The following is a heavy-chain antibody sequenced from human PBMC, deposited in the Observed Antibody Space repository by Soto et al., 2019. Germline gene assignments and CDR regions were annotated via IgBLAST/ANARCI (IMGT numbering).Heavy chain of an antibody. CDR2: IRSKAYGGTT. Sequence: GGSLRLSCTASGFTFGDYAMSWVRQAPGKGLEWVGFIRSKAYGGTTEYAASVKGRFTISRDDSKSIAYLQMNSLKTEDTAVYYCTRGAGYCSSTSCTFSYWGQGTLVTVSS. CDR1: GFTFGDYA. V-gene: IGHV3-49*04. CDR3: TRGAGYCSSTSCTFSY. J-gene: IGHJ4*02. D-gene: IGHD2-2*01.